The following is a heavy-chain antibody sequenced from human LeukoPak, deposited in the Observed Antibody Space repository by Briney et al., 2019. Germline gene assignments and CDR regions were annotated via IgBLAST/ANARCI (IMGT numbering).Heavy chain of an antibody. Sequence: ASVNVSCKASGYTFTINYIHWVRQAPGQGLEWMGMIYPRDGSTSYAQKFQGRVTVTRDTSTSTVHMELSGLRSEDTAVYYCARDQEGFDYWGQGTLVTVSS. J-gene: IGHJ4*02. CDR3: ARDQEGFDY. V-gene: IGHV1-46*01. CDR1: GYTFTINY. CDR2: IYPRDGST.